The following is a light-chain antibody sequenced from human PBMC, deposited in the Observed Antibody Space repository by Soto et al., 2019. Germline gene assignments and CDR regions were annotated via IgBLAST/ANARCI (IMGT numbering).Light chain of an antibody. Sequence: DIQMTQSPSSLSASVGDRVTITCRARESIARHLNWYQQKPGKAPKLLIYAASSLQNGVPSRFRGGGSGTDVTLTISNLQPEDFATYYCQQTSSTLSITFGQGTLLDIK. CDR1: ESIARH. J-gene: IGKJ5*01. V-gene: IGKV1-39*01. CDR3: QQTSSTLSIT. CDR2: AAS.